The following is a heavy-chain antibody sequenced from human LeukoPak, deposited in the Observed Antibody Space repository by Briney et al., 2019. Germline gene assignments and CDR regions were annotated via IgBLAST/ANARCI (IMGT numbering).Heavy chain of an antibody. Sequence: PGGSLRLSCAASGFTFGSYSMNWVRQAPGKGLEWVSSISSSSSYIYYADSVKGRFTISRDNAKNSLYLQMNSLRAEDTAVYYCARDQKGVMTMVTTTVDYWGQGTLVTVSS. D-gene: IGHD4-17*01. J-gene: IGHJ4*02. CDR2: ISSSSSYI. CDR3: ARDQKGVMTMVTTTVDY. V-gene: IGHV3-21*01. CDR1: GFTFGSYS.